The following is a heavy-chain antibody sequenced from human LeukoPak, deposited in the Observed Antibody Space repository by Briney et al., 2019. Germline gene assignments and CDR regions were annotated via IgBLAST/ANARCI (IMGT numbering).Heavy chain of an antibody. D-gene: IGHD4-17*01. CDR2: IKQDGSEK. CDR1: GFTFSSYW. V-gene: IGHV3-7*01. J-gene: IGHJ4*02. Sequence: GGSLRLSCAASGFTFSSYWMSWVRQAPGKGREWVTNIKQDGSEKYYVDSVKGRFTISRDNAKNSLYLQMNSLRAEDTAVYYCARAPYGDYADYWGQGTLVTVSS. CDR3: ARAPYGDYADY.